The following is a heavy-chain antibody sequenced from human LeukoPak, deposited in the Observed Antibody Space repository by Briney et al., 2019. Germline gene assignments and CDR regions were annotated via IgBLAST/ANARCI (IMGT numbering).Heavy chain of an antibody. CDR3: AKDLRVAAAGTGMDV. Sequence: GGSLRFSCAASGFPFSSYGMHWVRQAPGKGLEWVAVISYDGSNKYFVDSVKGRFTISRDNSKNTLYLQMDSLRAEDTALYYCAKDLRVAAAGTGMDVWGQGTTVTVSS. CDR2: ISYDGSNK. V-gene: IGHV3-30*18. D-gene: IGHD6-13*01. CDR1: GFPFSSYG. J-gene: IGHJ6*02.